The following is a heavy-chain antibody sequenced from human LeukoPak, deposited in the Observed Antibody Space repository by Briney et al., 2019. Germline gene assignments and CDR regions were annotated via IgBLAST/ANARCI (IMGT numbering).Heavy chain of an antibody. CDR1: GYTLSSFD. J-gene: IGHJ6*02. CDR2: MNPNNGNT. Sequence: ASVKVSCKPSGYTLSSFDINWVRQTPGQGPEWMGWMNPNNGNTGYAQIFQGRVTMTRNASISTAYMELSRLRSGDTAVYYCARGTRLRLGESYSYNYVMDVWGQGTTVTVSS. D-gene: IGHD3-16*01. V-gene: IGHV1-8*01. CDR3: ARGTRLRLGESYSYNYVMDV.